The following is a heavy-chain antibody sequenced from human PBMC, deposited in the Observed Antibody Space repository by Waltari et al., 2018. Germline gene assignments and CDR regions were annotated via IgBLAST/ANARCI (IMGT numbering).Heavy chain of an antibody. V-gene: IGHV1-3*01. Sequence: QVQLVQSGAEVKKPGASVKVSCKASGYTFTSYAMHWVRQAPGQRLEWMGWINAANGNTKYSQKVQGRVTITRDTAASTAYMDLSSLRSEETAVYYCARQYDSSGYYPFDYWGQGTLVTVSS. CDR2: INAANGNT. J-gene: IGHJ4*02. D-gene: IGHD3-22*01. CDR3: ARQYDSSGYYPFDY. CDR1: GYTFTSYA.